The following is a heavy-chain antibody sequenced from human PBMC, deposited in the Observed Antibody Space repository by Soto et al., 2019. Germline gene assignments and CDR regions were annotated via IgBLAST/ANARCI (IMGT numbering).Heavy chain of an antibody. Sequence: QVQLQQWGAGLLKPSETLSLTCAVYGGSFSGYYWSWIRQPPGKGLEWIGEINHSGSTNYNPSLKSRVTISVDTSKNQFSLKLSSVTAADTAVYYCRHNKPYYYYGMDVWGQGTTVTVSS. V-gene: IGHV4-34*01. CDR3: RHNKPYYYYGMDV. CDR2: INHSGST. D-gene: IGHD1-1*01. CDR1: GGSFSGYY. J-gene: IGHJ6*02.